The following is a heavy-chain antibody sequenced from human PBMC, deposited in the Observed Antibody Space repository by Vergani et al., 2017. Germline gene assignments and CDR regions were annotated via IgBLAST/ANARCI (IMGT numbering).Heavy chain of an antibody. V-gene: IGHV3-7*01. CDR1: GCTFSSYW. CDR3: ARDRSKYDFWSGYSGY. Sequence: EVQLVESGGGLVQPGGSLRLSCAASGCTFSSYWMSWVRQAPGKGLEWVANIKQDGSEKYYVDSVKGRFTISRDNAKNSLYLQMNSLRAEDTAVYYCARDRSKYDFWSGYSGYWGQGTLVTVSS. CDR2: IKQDGSEK. J-gene: IGHJ4*02. D-gene: IGHD3-3*01.